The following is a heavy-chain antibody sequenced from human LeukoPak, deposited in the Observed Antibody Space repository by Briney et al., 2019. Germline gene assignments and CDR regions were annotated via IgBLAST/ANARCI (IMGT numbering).Heavy chain of an antibody. V-gene: IGHV4-39*07. D-gene: IGHD3-10*01. CDR2: IFYSGST. J-gene: IGHJ4*02. Sequence: SETLSLTCTVSSGSISTSNYYWGWVRQPPGKALEWIGNIFYSGSTYYSPSLKSRVTISLDTSRNQFSLKLNSVTAADTAVYYCARARPTLLWFGELDYWGQGTLVTVSS. CDR1: SGSISTSNYY. CDR3: ARARPTLLWFGELDY.